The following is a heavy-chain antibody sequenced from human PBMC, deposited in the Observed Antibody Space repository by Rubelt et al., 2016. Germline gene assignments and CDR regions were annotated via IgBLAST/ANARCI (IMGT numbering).Heavy chain of an antibody. J-gene: IGHJ4*02. Sequence: INDRGGTYYNPSLKSRVTISVGTSKNQFSLKFTSVNAADTAVTAADTAVYYCAREGGEGTQLWARYYSFDSWGQGTLVTVSS. CDR3: DTAVYYCAREGGEGTQLWARYYSFDS. V-gene: IGHV4-39*01. CDR2: INDRGGT. D-gene: IGHD5-18*01.